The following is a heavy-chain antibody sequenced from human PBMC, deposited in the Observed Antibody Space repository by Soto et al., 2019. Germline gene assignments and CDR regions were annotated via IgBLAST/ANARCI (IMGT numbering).Heavy chain of an antibody. V-gene: IGHV5-10-1*01. CDR1: GYSFTTYW. Sequence: PGASLKISCKGSGYSFTTYWITWVRQMPGKGLEWMGRIDPSDSYTNYSPSFQGHVTISADKSISTAYLQWSSLKASDTAMYYCARQGVATTPDFWGQGTLVTVSS. J-gene: IGHJ4*02. CDR2: IDPSDSYT. D-gene: IGHD2-15*01. CDR3: ARQGVATTPDF.